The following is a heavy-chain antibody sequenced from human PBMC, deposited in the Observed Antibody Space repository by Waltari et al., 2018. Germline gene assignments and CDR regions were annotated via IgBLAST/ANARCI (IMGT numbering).Heavy chain of an antibody. CDR1: GYTFTSYA. Sequence: QVQLVQSGAEVKKPGASVKVSCKASGYTFTSYAMHWVRQAPGQRLEWMGWINAGNGNTKYSQKFQGRVTITRDTSASTAYMELSSLRSEDTAVYYCARVGGVATIFSRLFDYWGQGTLVTVSS. CDR3: ARVGGVATIFSRLFDY. CDR2: INAGNGNT. J-gene: IGHJ4*02. D-gene: IGHD5-12*01. V-gene: IGHV1-3*01.